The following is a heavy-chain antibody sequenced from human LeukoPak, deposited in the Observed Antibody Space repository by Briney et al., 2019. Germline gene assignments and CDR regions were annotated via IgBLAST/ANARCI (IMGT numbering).Heavy chain of an antibody. Sequence: SETLSLTCTVSGGSISSGSYYWSWIRQPAGKGLEWIGRIYTSGSTNYNPSLKSRVTISVDTSKNQFSLKLSSVTAADTAVYYCARVGRIIAVARPFDYWGQGTLVTVSS. CDR2: IYTSGST. V-gene: IGHV4-61*02. J-gene: IGHJ4*02. CDR3: ARVGRIIAVARPFDY. D-gene: IGHD6-19*01. CDR1: GGSISSGSYY.